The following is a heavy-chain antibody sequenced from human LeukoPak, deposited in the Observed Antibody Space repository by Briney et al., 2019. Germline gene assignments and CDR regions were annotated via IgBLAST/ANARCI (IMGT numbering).Heavy chain of an antibody. CDR3: AKAVYYGGNLRYFDY. V-gene: IGHV3-23*01. CDR1: GFTFSSYA. D-gene: IGHD4-23*01. CDR2: ISGSGGST. Sequence: GGSLRLSCAASGFTFSSYAMSWVRQAPGKGLEWVSAISGSGGSTYYTDSVKGRFTISRDNSKNTLYLQMNSLRAEDTAVYYCAKAVYYGGNLRYFDYWGQGTLVTVSS. J-gene: IGHJ4*02.